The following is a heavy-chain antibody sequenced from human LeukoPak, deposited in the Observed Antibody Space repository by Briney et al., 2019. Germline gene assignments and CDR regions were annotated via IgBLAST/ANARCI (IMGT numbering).Heavy chain of an antibody. CDR1: GGSISSSSYH. Sequence: PSETLSLTCTVIGGSISSSSYHGGWIRQPPEKGLGWIGSIYYSGTTYYSPSLKSRLTISVDTSQNRFSLKLSSVTAADTAVYYCARLESNDYFDPWGQGTLVTVSS. V-gene: IGHV4-39*01. J-gene: IGHJ5*02. D-gene: IGHD1-1*01. CDR3: ARLESNDYFDP. CDR2: IYYSGTT.